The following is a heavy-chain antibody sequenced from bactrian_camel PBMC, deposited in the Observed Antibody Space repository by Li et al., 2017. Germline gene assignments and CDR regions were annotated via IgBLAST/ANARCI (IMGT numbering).Heavy chain of an antibody. J-gene: IGHJ6*01. CDR1: GFTISDYS. D-gene: IGHD3*01. CDR3: VRGAQYDCYSGSWCYDGRADFGY. V-gene: IGHV3S59*01. CDR2: IDKDGIS. Sequence: EVQLVESGGGSVQAGGSLRLACGASGFTISDYSMAWFRQTPGKEREGVAAIDKDGISTYMDSVKGRFTVSRDNAKNTLYLQLSGLKTEDTAMYYCVRGAQYDCYSGSWCYDGRADFGYWGQGTQVTVS.